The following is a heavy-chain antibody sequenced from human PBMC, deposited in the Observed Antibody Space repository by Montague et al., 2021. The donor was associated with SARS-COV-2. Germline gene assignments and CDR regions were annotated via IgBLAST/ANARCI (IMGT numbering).Heavy chain of an antibody. J-gene: IGHJ4*02. V-gene: IGHV4-59*08. CDR2: VYDSGTT. CDR3: VRYHRDCRGGDCYAVDC. D-gene: IGHD2-21*02. CDR1: GGSISNYY. Sequence: SETLSLTCTVSGGSISNYYWSWIRQPPGKGLEWIGYVYDSGTTKYSPSLKSRVTISADTSKNQFSLKLSSVTAADTAIYYCVRYHRDCRGGDCYAVDCWGQGTLVSVSS.